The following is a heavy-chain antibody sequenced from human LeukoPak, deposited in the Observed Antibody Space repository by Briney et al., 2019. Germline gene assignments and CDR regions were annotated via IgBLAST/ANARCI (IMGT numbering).Heavy chain of an antibody. J-gene: IGHJ6*03. CDR3: ARVVGLTGYSSSWYSGYYYYMDV. CDR1: GGSISSYY. V-gene: IGHV4-59*01. D-gene: IGHD6-13*01. Sequence: SETLSLTCTVSGGSISSYYWSWIRQPPGKGPEWIGYIYYSGSTTYNPSLKSRVTISVDTSKNQFSLKLSSVTAADTAVYYCARVVGLTGYSSSWYSGYYYYMDVWGKGTTVTVSS. CDR2: IYYSGST.